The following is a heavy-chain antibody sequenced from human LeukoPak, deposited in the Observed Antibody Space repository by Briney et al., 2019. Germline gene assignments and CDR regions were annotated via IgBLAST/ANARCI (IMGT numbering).Heavy chain of an antibody. J-gene: IGHJ4*02. CDR2: IYPGDSDT. CDR3: ARDTAMVTSTSYFDY. CDR1: GYSFTSYW. V-gene: IGHV5-51*01. D-gene: IGHD5-18*01. Sequence: GESLQISCQGSGYSFTSYWIGWVRQMPGKGLEWMGIIYPGDSDTRYSPSFQGQVTISADKSIRTAYLQWSSLKASDTAMYYCARDTAMVTSTSYFDYWGQGTLVTVSS.